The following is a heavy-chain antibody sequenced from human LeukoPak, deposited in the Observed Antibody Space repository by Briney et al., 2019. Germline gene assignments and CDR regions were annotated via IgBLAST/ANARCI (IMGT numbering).Heavy chain of an antibody. CDR1: GFTFSSYA. CDR3: ARVRTSGYSSGWYSGIGYFDY. CDR2: ISYDGSNK. V-gene: IGHV3-30-3*01. Sequence: PGGSLRLSCAASGFTFSSYAMHWVRQAPGKGLEWVAVISYDGSNKYYADSVKGRFTISRDNSKNTLYLQMNSLRAEDTAVYYCARVRTSGYSSGWYSGIGYFDYWGQGTLVTVSS. D-gene: IGHD6-19*01. J-gene: IGHJ4*02.